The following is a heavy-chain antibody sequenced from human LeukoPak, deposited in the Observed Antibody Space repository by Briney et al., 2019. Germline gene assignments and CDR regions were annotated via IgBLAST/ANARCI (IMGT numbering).Heavy chain of an antibody. CDR2: IYTSGST. J-gene: IGHJ4*02. CDR1: GGSISSDF. Sequence: SETLSLTCTVSGGSISSDFWSWIRQPAGKGLEWIGRIYTSGSTNYNTSLKSRVTMSADTSKNQFSLKLSSVTAADTAVYYCAREWGSYRSFDYWGQGTLVTVSS. D-gene: IGHD3-16*02. V-gene: IGHV4-4*07. CDR3: AREWGSYRSFDY.